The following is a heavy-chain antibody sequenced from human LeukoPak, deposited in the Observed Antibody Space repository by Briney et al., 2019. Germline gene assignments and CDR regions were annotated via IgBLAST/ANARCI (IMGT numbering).Heavy chain of an antibody. D-gene: IGHD2-2*01. Sequence: GGSLRLSCVLSGFTFRRYAMHWVRQAPGKGLEWLAAVSYDGSNTYYVEFVKGRFIISRGNSKNTVFLQMNSLRPEDTAVYYCARDRYASRSFVMDVWGQGTTVAVSS. V-gene: IGHV3-30*03. CDR2: VSYDGSNT. J-gene: IGHJ6*02. CDR1: GFTFRRYA. CDR3: ARDRYASRSFVMDV.